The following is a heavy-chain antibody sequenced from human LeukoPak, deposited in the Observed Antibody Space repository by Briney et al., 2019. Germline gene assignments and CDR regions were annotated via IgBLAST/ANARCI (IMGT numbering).Heavy chain of an antibody. D-gene: IGHD3-16*02. Sequence: ASAKVSCKASGYTFTDYYIHWVRQAPGQGLEWVGCINPNSGGAIYAPKFQGRVAMTRDTSISTAYMELSRLTSDDTALYYCAKMLDDYLWGSYRPLDYWGQGTLVTVSS. CDR2: INPNSGGA. J-gene: IGHJ4*02. CDR1: GYTFTDYY. CDR3: AKMLDDYLWGSYRPLDY. V-gene: IGHV1-2*02.